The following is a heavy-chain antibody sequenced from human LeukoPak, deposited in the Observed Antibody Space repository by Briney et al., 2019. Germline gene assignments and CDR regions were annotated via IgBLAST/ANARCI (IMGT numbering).Heavy chain of an antibody. V-gene: IGHV1-69*05. CDR2: IILIFDTP. CDR3: AREGDGYNLEY. J-gene: IGHJ4*02. Sequence: SVKVSCKASGYIFTSYGISWVRQAPGQGLEWMGGIILIFDTPNYAQKFQGRVTITTDESTSTAYMELSSLRSEDTAVYYCAREGDGYNLEYWGQGTLVTVSS. D-gene: IGHD5-24*01. CDR1: GYIFTSYG.